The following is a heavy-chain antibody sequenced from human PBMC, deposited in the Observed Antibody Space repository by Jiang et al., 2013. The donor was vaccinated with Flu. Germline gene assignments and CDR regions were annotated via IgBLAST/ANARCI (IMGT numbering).Heavy chain of an antibody. CDR1: GFTFSSYG. CDR3: AKSQTRVAATGGLGNLDP. V-gene: IGHV3-30*18. Sequence: QLLESGGGVVQPGRSLRLSCAASGFTFSSYGMHWVRQAPGKGLEWVAVISYDGSNKYYADSVKGRFTISRDNSKNTLYLQMNSLRAEDTAVYYCAKSQTRVAATGGLGNLDPWGQGTLVTVSS. CDR2: ISYDGSNK. J-gene: IGHJ5*02. D-gene: IGHD2-15*01.